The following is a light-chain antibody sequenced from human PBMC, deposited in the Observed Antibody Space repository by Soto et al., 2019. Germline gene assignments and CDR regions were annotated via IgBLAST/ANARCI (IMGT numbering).Light chain of an antibody. Sequence: QSALTQPASVSGSPGQPITISCTGTSSDVGGYNYVSWYQQHPGKAPKLMIYDVSNRPSGVSNRFSGSKSGNTASLTVSGLQAEDEADYYCSSYAGSNNYVFGTGTKVTVL. J-gene: IGLJ1*01. CDR1: SSDVGGYNY. CDR3: SSYAGSNNYV. CDR2: DVS. V-gene: IGLV2-14*01.